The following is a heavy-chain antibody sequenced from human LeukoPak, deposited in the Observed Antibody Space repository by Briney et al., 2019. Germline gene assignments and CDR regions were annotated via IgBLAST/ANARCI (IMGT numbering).Heavy chain of an antibody. V-gene: IGHV4-59*01. CDR2: IYYSGST. Sequence: NPSETLSLTXTVSGGSISSYYWSWIGQPPGKGLEWIGYIYYSGSTKYNPSLKSRVTISVDTSKNQFSLKLSSVTAADTAVYYCARSMYGGNSLFDYWGQGTLVTVSS. CDR3: ARSMYGGNSLFDY. CDR1: GGSISSYY. D-gene: IGHD4-23*01. J-gene: IGHJ4*02.